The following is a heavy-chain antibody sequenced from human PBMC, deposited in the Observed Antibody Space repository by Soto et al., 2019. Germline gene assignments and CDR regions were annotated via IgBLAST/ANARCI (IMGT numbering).Heavy chain of an antibody. D-gene: IGHD3-9*01. CDR2: IGTLGDT. Sequence: QLVASGGGLVQPWGSLRLSCVASGFILSTHDLHWVRDTPGEGLEWVSGIGTLGDTFYGASVKGRFTISSENAKNSLYLQMTCLTVGETAVYYCVRGRSFDFASTPRPTFGPWGQGTLVTVSS. CDR1: GFILSTHD. V-gene: IGHV3-13*01. CDR3: VRGRSFDFASTPRPTFGP. J-gene: IGHJ5*02.